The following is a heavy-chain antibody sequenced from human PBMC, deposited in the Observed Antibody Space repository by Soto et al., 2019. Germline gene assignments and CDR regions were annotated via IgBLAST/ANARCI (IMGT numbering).Heavy chain of an antibody. CDR3: ARAPDGIVGATTDDY. V-gene: IGHV1-18*01. J-gene: IGHJ4*02. CDR2: ISAYNGNT. Sequence: QVQLVQSGAEVKKPGASVKVSCKASGYTFTSYGISWVRQAPGQGLEWMGWISAYNGNTNYAQKLQGRVTMTTDTSTSTANRELRSLRSDDTAVYYCARAPDGIVGATTDDYWGQGTLVTVSS. CDR1: GYTFTSYG. D-gene: IGHD1-26*01.